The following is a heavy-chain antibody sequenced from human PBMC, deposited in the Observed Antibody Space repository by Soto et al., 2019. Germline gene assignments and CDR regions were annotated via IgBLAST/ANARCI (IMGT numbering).Heavy chain of an antibody. V-gene: IGHV4-4*02. Sequence: PSDTLSLTCAVSGGSINSSNWWSLVRQPPGKGLEWIGEIYHSGSTNYNPSLKSRVTISVDKSKNQFSLKLSSVTAADTAVYYCASYCISTSCYFYYCMDVWGQGTTVS. D-gene: IGHD2-2*01. CDR2: IYHSGST. J-gene: IGHJ6*02. CDR3: ASYCISTSCYFYYCMDV. CDR1: GGSINSSNW.